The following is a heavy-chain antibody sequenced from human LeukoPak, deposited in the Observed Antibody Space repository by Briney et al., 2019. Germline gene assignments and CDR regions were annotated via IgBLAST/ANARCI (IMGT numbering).Heavy chain of an antibody. J-gene: IGHJ4*02. Sequence: GGSLRLSCAASGVIFSNYWMHWVCQTPGKGLVWVSRINRDGSSTSYADSVKGRFTISRDNAKNTLYLQMNSLRAEDTAVYYCTRGGGYSYGSFDYWGQGTLVTVSS. V-gene: IGHV3-74*01. CDR3: TRGGGYSYGSFDY. D-gene: IGHD5-18*01. CDR2: INRDGSST. CDR1: GVIFSNYW.